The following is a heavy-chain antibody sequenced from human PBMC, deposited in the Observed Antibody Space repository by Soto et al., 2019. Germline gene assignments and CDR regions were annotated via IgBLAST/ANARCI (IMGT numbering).Heavy chain of an antibody. Sequence: GWSLRLSRAASGFPFSGSAMHWVRQASGEGLEWVGRIRSKANSYATAYAASVKGRFTISRDDAKHTADLQMNSLKTEETAVYYCTRQVRECYKSRNYYYGMDVWCEGSTVTVSS. CDR2: IRSKANSYAT. CDR1: GFPFSGSA. V-gene: IGHV3-73*01. CDR3: TRQVRECYKSRNYYYGMDV. J-gene: IGHJ6*04. D-gene: IGHD2-15*01.